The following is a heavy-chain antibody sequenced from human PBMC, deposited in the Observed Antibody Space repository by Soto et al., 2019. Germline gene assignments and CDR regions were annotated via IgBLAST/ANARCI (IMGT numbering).Heavy chain of an antibody. D-gene: IGHD1-1*01. Sequence: EVQLVESGGGLVRPGGSLRLSCAASGFTFSYYWMHWVRQAPGKGLVWVSRIHSDGSSTTYADFVKGRFSISRDNARNTVDLQMNGVRVEDTAVYYCARGYRGAFDLWGQGTVVTVSS. CDR1: GFTFSYYW. V-gene: IGHV3-74*01. J-gene: IGHJ3*01. CDR3: ARGYRGAFDL. CDR2: IHSDGSST.